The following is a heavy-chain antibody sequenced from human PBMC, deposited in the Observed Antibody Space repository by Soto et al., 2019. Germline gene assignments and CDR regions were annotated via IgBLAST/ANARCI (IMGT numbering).Heavy chain of an antibody. CDR2: IYYSGST. D-gene: IGHD6-6*01. V-gene: IGHV4-59*01. CDR1: GGSISSYY. Sequence: ETISLTCTVSGGSISSYYWSWIRQPPGKGLEWIGYIYYSGSTNYNPSLKSRVTISVDTSKNQFSLKLSSVTAADTAVYYCAGYIAARGPFDPWGQGTLVTVPS. J-gene: IGHJ5*02. CDR3: AGYIAARGPFDP.